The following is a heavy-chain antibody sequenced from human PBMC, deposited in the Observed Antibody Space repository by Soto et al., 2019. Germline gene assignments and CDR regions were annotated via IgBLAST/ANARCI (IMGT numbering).Heavy chain of an antibody. D-gene: IGHD3-3*01. CDR3: GRGGWRHIDY. V-gene: IGHV4-59*08. CDR2: IYYSGST. Sequence: PSETLSLTCTVSGGSISTYYWSWIRQPPGKGLEWIGYIYYSGSTNYNPSLKSRVTISVDTSKNQFSLKLSSVTAADTAVYYCGRGGWRHIDYGGQGTLVTVSS. CDR1: GGSISTYY. J-gene: IGHJ4*02.